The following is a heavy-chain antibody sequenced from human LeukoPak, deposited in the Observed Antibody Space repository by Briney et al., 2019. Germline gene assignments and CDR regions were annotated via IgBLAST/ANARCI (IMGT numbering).Heavy chain of an antibody. J-gene: IGHJ3*02. Sequence: ASVKVSCKASGYTFTSYGISWVRQAPGQGLEWMGWISAYNGNTNYAQKLQGRVTMTTDTSTSTAYMELRSLRSDDTAVYYCARGGEHQAYYDFWSGPDAFDIWGQGTMVTVSS. CDR2: ISAYNGNT. V-gene: IGHV1-18*01. CDR3: ARGGEHQAYYDFWSGPDAFDI. CDR1: GYTFTSYG. D-gene: IGHD3-3*01.